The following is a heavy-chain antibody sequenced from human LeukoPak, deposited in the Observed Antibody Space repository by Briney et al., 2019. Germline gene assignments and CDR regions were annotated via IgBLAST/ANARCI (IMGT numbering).Heavy chain of an antibody. CDR1: GFTFSSYG. D-gene: IGHD6-6*01. CDR3: AGQLVIDHMRQYYYYGMDV. CDR2: ISYDGSNK. J-gene: IGHJ6*02. V-gene: IGHV3-30*03. Sequence: GRSLRLSCAPSGFTFSSYGMHWVRQAPGKGLEWVAVISYDGSNKYYADSVKGRFTISRDNSKNTLYLQMNSLRAEDTAVYYCAGQLVIDHMRQYYYYGMDVWGQGTTVTVSS.